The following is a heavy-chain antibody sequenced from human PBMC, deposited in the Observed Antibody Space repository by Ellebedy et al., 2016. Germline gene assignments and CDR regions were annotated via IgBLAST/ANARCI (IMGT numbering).Heavy chain of an antibody. CDR2: IYYSGSI. CDR1: GVSITSYY. V-gene: IGHV4-59*01. J-gene: IGHJ4*02. D-gene: IGHD4-17*01. Sequence: SETLSLTCTVSGVSITSYYWSWLRQSPGKGLEWIGYIYYSGSINYNPSLKSRVTISIDTSKNQFSLKMSSVTAADTAVYYCARGGRLGCDYWGQGTLVTVSS. CDR3: ARGGRLGCDY.